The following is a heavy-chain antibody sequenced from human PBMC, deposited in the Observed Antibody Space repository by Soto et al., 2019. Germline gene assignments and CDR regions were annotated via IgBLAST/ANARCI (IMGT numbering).Heavy chain of an antibody. D-gene: IGHD3-3*01. J-gene: IGHJ5*02. Sequence: QVQLVESGGGVVQPGRSLRLSCAASGFTFSSYAMHWVRQAPGKGLGWVAVISYDGSNKYYADSVKGRFTISRDNSKNTLYLQMNSLRAEDTAVYYCARDRTIFGVVITTPFDPWGQGTLVTVSS. CDR1: GFTFSSYA. CDR2: ISYDGSNK. V-gene: IGHV3-30-3*01. CDR3: ARDRTIFGVVITTPFDP.